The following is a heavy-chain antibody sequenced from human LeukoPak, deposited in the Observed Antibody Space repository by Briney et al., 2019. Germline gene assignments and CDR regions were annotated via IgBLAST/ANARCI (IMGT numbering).Heavy chain of an antibody. J-gene: IGHJ4*02. CDR2: IYSGGST. Sequence: PGGSLRLSCAASGFTVSSNYMSWVRQAPGKGLEWVSVIYSGGSTYYADSVKGRFTISRHNSKNTLYLQMNSLRAEDTAVYYCAANPPRYSSGWSFDYWGQGTLVTVSS. CDR3: AANPPRYSSGWSFDY. D-gene: IGHD6-19*01. CDR1: GFTVSSNY. V-gene: IGHV3-53*04.